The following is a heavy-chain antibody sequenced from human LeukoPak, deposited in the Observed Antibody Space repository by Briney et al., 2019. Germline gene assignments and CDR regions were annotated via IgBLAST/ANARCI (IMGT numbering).Heavy chain of an antibody. CDR2: IYPGDSDT. V-gene: IGHV5-51*01. D-gene: IGHD6-13*01. CDR1: GYSFTSYW. CDR3: ARHGHSSSLWFGYNWSDP. J-gene: IGHJ5*02. Sequence: GESLKISCKGSGYSFTSYWIGWVRQMPGKGLEWMGIIYPGDSDTRYSPSFQGQVTISADKSISTAYLQWSSLKASDTAMYYCARHGHSSSLWFGYNWSDPWGQGTLVTVSS.